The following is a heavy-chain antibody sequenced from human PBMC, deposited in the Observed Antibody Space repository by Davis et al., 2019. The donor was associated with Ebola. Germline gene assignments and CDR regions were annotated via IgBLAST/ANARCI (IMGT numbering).Heavy chain of an antibody. Sequence: ASVKVSCKASGYTFTSYYMHWVRQAPGQGLEWMGIINPSGGSTSYAQKFQGRVTMTRDTSISTAYMELSRLRSDDTAVYYCARAAYNWNDAIGYWGQGTLVTVSS. CDR1: GYTFTSYY. J-gene: IGHJ4*02. D-gene: IGHD1-1*01. V-gene: IGHV1-46*01. CDR3: ARAAYNWNDAIGY. CDR2: INPSGGST.